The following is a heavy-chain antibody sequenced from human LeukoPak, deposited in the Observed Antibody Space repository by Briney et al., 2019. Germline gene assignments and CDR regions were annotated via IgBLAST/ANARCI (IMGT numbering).Heavy chain of an antibody. J-gene: IGHJ4*02. CDR1: GFSFTTYT. V-gene: IGHV3-48*01. Sequence: PGGSLRPSCAASGFSFTTYTMNWVRQAPGKGLEWVSSISGSGSTIYYADSVKGRFSISRDSAKNSLYLQMDTLRAEDTAVYYCARDRYGDYVFDYWGQETLATVSS. CDR3: ARDRYGDYVFDY. CDR2: ISGSGSTI. D-gene: IGHD4-17*01.